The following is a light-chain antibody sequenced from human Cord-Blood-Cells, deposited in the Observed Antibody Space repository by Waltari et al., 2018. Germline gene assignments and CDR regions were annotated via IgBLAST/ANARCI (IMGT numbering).Light chain of an antibody. CDR1: SLRSYY. V-gene: IGLV3-19*01. J-gene: IGLJ2*01. Sequence: SSELTQAPAVSVALGQTVRITCQGESLRSYYASWYQQKPGQAPVLVIFGKNNRPSGIPDRFSGSSSGNTSSLTSTGAQAEYEADYYCNSRDSSGNHVVVGGGTKLTGL. CDR3: NSRDSSGNHVV. CDR2: GKN.